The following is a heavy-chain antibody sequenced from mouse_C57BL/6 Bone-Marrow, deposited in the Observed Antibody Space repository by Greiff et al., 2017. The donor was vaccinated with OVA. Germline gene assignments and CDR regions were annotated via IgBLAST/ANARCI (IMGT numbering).Heavy chain of an antibody. D-gene: IGHD1-1*01. CDR2: IYPGSGST. CDR3: ARYYYGSSPSYAMDY. CDR1: GYTFTSYW. J-gene: IGHJ4*01. Sequence: QVQLQQPGAELVKPGASVKMSCKASGYTFTSYWITWVKQRPGQGLEWIGDIYPGSGSTNYNEKFKSKATLTVDTSSSTAYMQLSSLTSEDSAVYYCARYYYGSSPSYAMDYWGQGTSVTVSS. V-gene: IGHV1-55*01.